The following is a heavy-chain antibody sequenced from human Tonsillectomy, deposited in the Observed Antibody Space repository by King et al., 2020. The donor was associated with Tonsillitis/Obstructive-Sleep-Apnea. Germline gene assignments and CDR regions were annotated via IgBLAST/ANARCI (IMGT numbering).Heavy chain of an antibody. CDR2: IKQDGSEK. V-gene: IGHV3-7*01. D-gene: IGHD3-3*01. CDR3: ARGIIGVVMPGYYYYYMDV. Sequence: VQLVESGGGLVQPGGSLRLSCAASGFTFSSYWMSWVRQAPGKGLEWVANIKQDGSEKYYVDSVKGRFTISRDNAKNSLYLQMNSLRAEDTAVYYCARGIIGVVMPGYYYYYMDVWGKGTTVTFSS. J-gene: IGHJ6*03. CDR1: GFTFSSYW.